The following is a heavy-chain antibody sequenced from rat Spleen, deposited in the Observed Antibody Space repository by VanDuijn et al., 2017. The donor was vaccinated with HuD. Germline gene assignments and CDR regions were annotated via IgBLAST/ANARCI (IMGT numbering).Heavy chain of an antibody. D-gene: IGHD1-9*01. V-gene: IGHV5S13*01. Sequence: EVQLVESGGGLVQPGRSLKLSCAASGFTFNNYGVAWVRQAPTKGLEWVASISTGCGNTYYRDSVKGRFTISRDNAKSTLYLQMDSLKSEDTASYYCVRHGYTRYYFDYWGQGVMVTVSS. CDR1: GFTFNNYG. CDR3: VRHGYTRYYFDY. J-gene: IGHJ2*01. CDR2: ISTGCGNT.